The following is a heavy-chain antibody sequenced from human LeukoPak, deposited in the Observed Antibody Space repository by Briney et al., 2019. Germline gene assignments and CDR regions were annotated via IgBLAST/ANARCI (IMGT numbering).Heavy chain of an antibody. CDR1: GFTFSDNY. CDR2: TRNKANSYIT. J-gene: IGHJ3*02. CDR3: ARVPLDGQKAFDI. Sequence: PGGSLRLSCAASGFTFSDNYMDWVRQAPGKGLEWVGRTRNKANSYITEYAASVKGRFTISRDDSKNSLYLQMNSLKTEDTAVYYCARVPLDGQKAFDIWGQGTMVAVSS. D-gene: IGHD2-2*03. V-gene: IGHV3-72*01.